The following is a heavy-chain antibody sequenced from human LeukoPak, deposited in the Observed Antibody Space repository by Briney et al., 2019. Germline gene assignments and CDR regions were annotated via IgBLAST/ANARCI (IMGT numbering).Heavy chain of an antibody. CDR2: LTGSGGST. CDR1: GFTFSSYA. Sequence: GGSLRLSCAASGFTFSSYAMSWVRQAPGKGLEWVSGLTGSGGSTYYADSVKGRFTISRDNSKNTLYLQMSGLRAEDTAVYYCAKHLGDTVAYYHAYFDYWGQGTLVTVSS. V-gene: IGHV3-23*01. D-gene: IGHD3-10*01. J-gene: IGHJ4*02. CDR3: AKHLGDTVAYYHAYFDY.